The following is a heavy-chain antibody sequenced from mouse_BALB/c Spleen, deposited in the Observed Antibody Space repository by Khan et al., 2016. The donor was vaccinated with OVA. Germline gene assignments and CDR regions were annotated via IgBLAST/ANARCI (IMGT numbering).Heavy chain of an antibody. Sequence: EVQLQESGPGLVKPSQSLSLTCTVTGYSITSNYAWNWIRQFPGNKLEWMGYISYSGSTNYNPSLKSRISITRATSKTQFFLQLNSVTTEDTATYYCARGNYYGYAMDYWGQGTSITISS. V-gene: IGHV3-2*02. CDR3: ARGNYYGYAMDY. J-gene: IGHJ4*01. D-gene: IGHD1-1*01. CDR2: ISYSGST. CDR1: GYSITSNYA.